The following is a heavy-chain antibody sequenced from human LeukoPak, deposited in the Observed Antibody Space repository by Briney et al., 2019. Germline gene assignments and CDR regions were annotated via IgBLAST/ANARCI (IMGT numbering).Heavy chain of an antibody. D-gene: IGHD3-9*01. CDR2: IYYTGST. CDR1: GGSITSSSYY. V-gene: IGHV4-39*02. Sequence: PSETLSLTCTVSGGSITSSSYYWGWIRQAPGKGLEWIGSIYYTGSTYYNPSLKSRVTISVDTSQNQFSLKLSSVTAADTAVYYCARDGTYYDLLTGYFPNWFHPWGQGTLVTVSS. J-gene: IGHJ5*02. CDR3: ARDGTYYDLLTGYFPNWFHP.